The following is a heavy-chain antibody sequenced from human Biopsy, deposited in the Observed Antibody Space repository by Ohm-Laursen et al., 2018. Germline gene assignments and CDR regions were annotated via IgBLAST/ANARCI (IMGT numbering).Heavy chain of an antibody. V-gene: IGHV3-30*18. J-gene: IGHJ3*01. CDR1: GFNFSIYG. CDR2: TSYDGNKK. D-gene: IGHD3-16*01. Sequence: SLRLSCSASGFNFSIYGMHWVHQAPGKGLEWVAVTSYDGNKKYFADSVKGRFTISRDNSKSTLYLQMNSLRAEDTAVYYCANSIVPIYYDVTGEGAFDVWGQGTMVTVSS. CDR3: ANSIVPIYYDVTGEGAFDV.